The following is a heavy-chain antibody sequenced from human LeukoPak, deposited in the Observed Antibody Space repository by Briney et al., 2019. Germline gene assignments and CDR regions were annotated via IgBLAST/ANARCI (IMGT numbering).Heavy chain of an antibody. D-gene: IGHD3-22*01. Sequence: PSQTLSLTCTVSGGSISSGGYYWSWIRQHPAKGLEWIGYIYYSGSTYYNPSLKSRVTISVDTSKNQFSLKLSSVTAADTAVYYCARVGYDSSGYYPNFDYWGQGTLVTVSS. V-gene: IGHV4-31*03. J-gene: IGHJ4*02. CDR2: IYYSGST. CDR1: GGSISSGGYY. CDR3: ARVGYDSSGYYPNFDY.